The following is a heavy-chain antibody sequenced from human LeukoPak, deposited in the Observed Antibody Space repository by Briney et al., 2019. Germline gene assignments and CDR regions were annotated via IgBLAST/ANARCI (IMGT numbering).Heavy chain of an antibody. CDR2: IGTSSNNI. V-gene: IGHV3-21*01. J-gene: IGHJ4*02. CDR1: GLTFSRYN. Sequence: GGPLRLSCAASGLTFSRYNMNWVRQAPGKGLEWVSSIGTSSNNIYYTDSVKGRFTISRDNAKNSLYLQVDSLRVEDTAVYFCASGTVGNYALDYWGQGTLVTVSP. CDR3: ASGTVGNYALDY. D-gene: IGHD1-7*01.